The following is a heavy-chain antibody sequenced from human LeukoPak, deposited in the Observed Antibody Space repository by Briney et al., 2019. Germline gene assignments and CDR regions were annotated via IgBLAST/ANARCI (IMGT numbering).Heavy chain of an antibody. D-gene: IGHD3-16*01. CDR3: ARGVSWCFDL. V-gene: IGHV3-7*01. Sequence: GGSLSLSCAASGFTFSNYWMSWVRQAPGKGLEWVANINQDGSVKYYVDSLKGRFTISRDNAKNSVFLHMISLRVEDTAVYYCARGVSWCFDLWGRDTLVTVSS. J-gene: IGHJ2*01. CDR2: INQDGSVK. CDR1: GFTFSNYW.